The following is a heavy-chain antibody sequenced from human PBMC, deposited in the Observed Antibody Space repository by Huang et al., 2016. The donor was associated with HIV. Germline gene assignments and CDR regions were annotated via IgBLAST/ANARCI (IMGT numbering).Heavy chain of an antibody. D-gene: IGHD6-13*01. V-gene: IGHV4-39*01. CDR3: ASQHIGAAATWF. CDR1: GDFISSTNYY. CDR2: VYQSGET. Sequence: QLQLQESGPGQVKPSETLSLTCTVSGDFISSTNYYWGWIRQSPGKGLEWVGSVYQSGETNYNPSLKSRVTLSVDTSRNQFSLRLNSVTDADTAVYYCASQHIGAAATWFWGRGTQVAVSS. J-gene: IGHJ4*02.